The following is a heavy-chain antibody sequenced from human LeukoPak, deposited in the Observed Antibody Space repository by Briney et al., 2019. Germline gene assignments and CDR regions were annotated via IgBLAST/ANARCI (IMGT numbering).Heavy chain of an antibody. Sequence: GGSLRLSCAASGFTLSTYNMIWVRQAPGKGLEWVSYISSGSGTIYYAGSVKGRFTISRDNSKNTLYLQMNSLRAEDTAVYYCAKGDSIAARPHYFDYWGQGTLVTVSS. CDR1: GFTLSTYN. D-gene: IGHD6-6*01. J-gene: IGHJ4*02. CDR3: AKGDSIAARPHYFDY. CDR2: ISSGSGTI. V-gene: IGHV3-48*01.